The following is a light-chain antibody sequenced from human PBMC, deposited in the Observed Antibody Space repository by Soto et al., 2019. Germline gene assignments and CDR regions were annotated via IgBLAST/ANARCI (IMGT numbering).Light chain of an antibody. CDR2: DVS. CDR1: SSDVGGYNY. CDR3: SSYTSSSTLNYV. Sequence: QSVLTQPASVSGSPGQSITISCTGTSSDVGGYNYVSWYQQHPGKAPKLMIYDVSNRPSGVSNRCSGSKSGNTASLTISGLQAEDEADYYCSSYTSSSTLNYVFGTGTKLTVL. J-gene: IGLJ1*01. V-gene: IGLV2-14*01.